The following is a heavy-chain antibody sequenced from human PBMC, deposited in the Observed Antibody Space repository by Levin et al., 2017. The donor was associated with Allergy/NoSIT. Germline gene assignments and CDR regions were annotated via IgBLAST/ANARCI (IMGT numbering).Heavy chain of an antibody. V-gene: IGHV3-30-3*01. Sequence: PGGSLRLSCAASGFIFSNYAMHWVRQAPGKGLEWVAVISYDGNNKYYADAVKGRFTISRDHSKNTLYLQMSSLRAEDTAVYYCARDVGYCSTTTCTVLLSDSYFDPWGQGTLVTVSS. CDR2: ISYDGNNK. D-gene: IGHD2-2*01. CDR1: GFIFSNYA. CDR3: ARDVGYCSTTTCTVLLSDSYFDP. J-gene: IGHJ5*02.